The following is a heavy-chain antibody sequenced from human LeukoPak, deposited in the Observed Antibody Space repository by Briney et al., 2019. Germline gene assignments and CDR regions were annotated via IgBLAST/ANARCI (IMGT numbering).Heavy chain of an antibody. CDR3: TRTFGYYYFYMDV. CDR2: IRTEAYDGAT. J-gene: IGHJ6*03. V-gene: IGHV3-49*04. CDR1: GFTFVDYA. Sequence: SGGSLRLSCAASGFTFVDYAMSWVRQAPGKGLEWVGFIRTEAYDGATDYGASVKGRFTISRDDSKNIAYLQMNSLNTEDTAVYYCTRTFGYYYFYMDVGGKGTTVIVSS. D-gene: IGHD3-16*01.